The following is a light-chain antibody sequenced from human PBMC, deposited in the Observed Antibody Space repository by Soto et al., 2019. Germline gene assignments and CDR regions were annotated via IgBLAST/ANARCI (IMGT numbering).Light chain of an antibody. V-gene: IGKV1-39*01. CDR3: QQRSSTPWT. J-gene: IGKJ1*01. CDR1: QIISTY. Sequence: DIQMTQSPSSLSASVGARVTITCRASQIISTYLHWYQHKPGKAPKLLIFGASSLHSGVPSRFSGSGSGTEFTLTISSLQPEDFATYYCQQRSSTPWTFGPGTKVEVK. CDR2: GAS.